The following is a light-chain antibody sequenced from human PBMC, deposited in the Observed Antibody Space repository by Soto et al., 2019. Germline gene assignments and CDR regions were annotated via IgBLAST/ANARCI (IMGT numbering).Light chain of an antibody. Sequence: LTQPASVSGSPGQSITISCTGTSSDVGGYNYVSWYQHHPGKAPKLMIYDVSNRPSGVSNRFSGSKSGNTASLTISGLQAEDEADYYCTSYASSSTYVFGTGTKVTVL. J-gene: IGLJ1*01. V-gene: IGLV2-14*03. CDR2: DVS. CDR1: SSDVGGYNY. CDR3: TSYASSSTYV.